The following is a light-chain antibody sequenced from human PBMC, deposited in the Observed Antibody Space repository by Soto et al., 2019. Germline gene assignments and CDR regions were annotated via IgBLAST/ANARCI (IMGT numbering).Light chain of an antibody. J-gene: IGKJ3*01. CDR1: QSISNY. V-gene: IGKV3-15*01. Sequence: EIVMTQSPATLSVSPGERATLSCRASQSISNYLAWYQQKPGQAPRLLIYDASTRATGVTPRSSGSGSGTEFTLTISSLQSEDFAVYYCQQYNDWPPFTFGPGTKVDIK. CDR2: DAS. CDR3: QQYNDWPPFT.